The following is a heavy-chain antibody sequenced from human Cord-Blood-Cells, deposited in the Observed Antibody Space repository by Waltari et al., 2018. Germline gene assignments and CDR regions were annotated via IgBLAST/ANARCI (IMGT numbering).Heavy chain of an antibody. V-gene: IGHV1-2*04. D-gene: IGHD6-13*01. CDR2: INPNRGGT. Sequence: QVPLVQYGAEVKKHGACVKVSCKASGYTFTGYYMHWVRQAPGQGLEWMGWINPNRGGTNYAQKFQGWVTMTRDTSISTAYMELSRLRSDDTAVYYCARGPYSSSWYFDYWGQGTLVTVSS. CDR1: GYTFTGYY. CDR3: ARGPYSSSWYFDY. J-gene: IGHJ4*02.